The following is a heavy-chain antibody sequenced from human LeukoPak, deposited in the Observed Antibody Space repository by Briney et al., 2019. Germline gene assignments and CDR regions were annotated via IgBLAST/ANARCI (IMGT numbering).Heavy chain of an antibody. J-gene: IGHJ4*02. CDR1: GGSISSSSYY. V-gene: IGHV4-39*01. CDR3: ARLVVATIGN. D-gene: IGHD5-12*01. CDR2: IYYSGST. Sequence: SETLSLTCTVSGGSISSSSYYWGWIRQPPGKGLEWIGSIYYSGSTYYHPSPKSRVTISVDTSKNQFSLKLSSVTAADTAVYYCARLVVATIGNWGQGTLVTVSS.